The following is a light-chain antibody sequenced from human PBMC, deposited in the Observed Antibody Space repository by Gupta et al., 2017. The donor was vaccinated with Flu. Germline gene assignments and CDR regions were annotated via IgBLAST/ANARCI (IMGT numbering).Light chain of an antibody. Sequence: QSVLTQPPSVSGAPGQRVTISCTGSSPNIGAGYDVHWYQQLPGTAPKLLIYRNSNRPSGVPDRFSGSKSGTSASLAITGLQAEDEADYYCQSYDSSLSGSGVFGGGTKLTVL. CDR3: QSYDSSLSGSGV. J-gene: IGLJ2*01. CDR1: SPNIGAGYD. V-gene: IGLV1-40*01. CDR2: RNS.